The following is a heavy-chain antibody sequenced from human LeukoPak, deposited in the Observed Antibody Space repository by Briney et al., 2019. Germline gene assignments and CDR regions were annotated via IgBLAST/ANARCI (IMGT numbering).Heavy chain of an antibody. J-gene: IGHJ4*02. CDR2: ISGSGGST. CDR1: GFTFSSYS. D-gene: IGHD3-10*01. Sequence: KPGGSLRLSCAASGFTFSSYSMNWVRQAPGKGLEWVSAISGSGGSTYYADSVKGRFTISRDNSKNTLYLQMNSLRAEDTAVYYCAKHITMVQGVPNYFDYWGQGTLVTVSS. CDR3: AKHITMVQGVPNYFDY. V-gene: IGHV3-23*01.